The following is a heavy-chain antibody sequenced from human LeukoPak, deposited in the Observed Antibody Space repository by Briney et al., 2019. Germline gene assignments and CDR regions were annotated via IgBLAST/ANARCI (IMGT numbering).Heavy chain of an antibody. CDR1: GYTFTGYY. V-gene: IGHV1-8*03. D-gene: IGHD3-3*01. CDR2: INPNSGNT. CDR3: ARGPNTYYDFWSGYYRGSYYYYYMDV. J-gene: IGHJ6*03. Sequence: ASVKVSRKASGYTFTGYYMHWVRQAPGQGLEWMGRINPNSGNTGYAQKFQGRVTITRNTSISTAYMELSSLRSEDTAVYYCARGPNTYYDFWSGYYRGSYYYYYMDVWGKGTTVTVSS.